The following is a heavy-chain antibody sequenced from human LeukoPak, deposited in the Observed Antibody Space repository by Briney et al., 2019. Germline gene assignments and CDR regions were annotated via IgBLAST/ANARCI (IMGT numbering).Heavy chain of an antibody. CDR1: GGSFSGYY. J-gene: IGHJ6*03. CDR2: INHSGST. V-gene: IGHV4-34*01. CDR3: ARLGRTITMVRGVTTIYYYYYYMDV. Sequence: PSETLSLTCAVYGGSFSGYYWSWIRQPPGKGLEWIGEINHSGSTNYNPSLKSRVTISVDTSKNQFSLKLSSVTAADTAVYYCARLGRTITMVRGVTTIYYYYYYMDVWGKGTTVTISS. D-gene: IGHD3-10*01.